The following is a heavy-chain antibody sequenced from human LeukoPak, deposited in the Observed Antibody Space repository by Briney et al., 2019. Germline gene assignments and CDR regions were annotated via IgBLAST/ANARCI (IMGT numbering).Heavy chain of an antibody. CDR3: ARWSSGWFDY. Sequence: SETLSLTCTVSGGSISSGGYYWSWIRQHPGKGLEWIGYIYYSGSTYYNPSLKSRVTISVDTSKNQFSLKLSSVTAADTAVYYCARWSSGWFDYWGQGTLVTVSS. V-gene: IGHV4-31*03. CDR2: IYYSGST. J-gene: IGHJ4*02. CDR1: GGSISSGGYY. D-gene: IGHD6-19*01.